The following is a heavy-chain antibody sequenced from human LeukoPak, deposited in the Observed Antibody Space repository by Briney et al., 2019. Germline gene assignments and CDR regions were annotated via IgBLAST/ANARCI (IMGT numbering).Heavy chain of an antibody. V-gene: IGHV1-18*01. Sequence: ASVKVSCKASGDTFTTYGITWVRQAPGQGLEWMGWISGYNGNTEYTQKFQGRVAMTRDTSTSTAYMELRSLRAEDTAVYYCARLLGYCSSTSCYTPQFHFDYWGQGTLVTVSS. J-gene: IGHJ4*02. CDR3: ARLLGYCSSTSCYTPQFHFDY. CDR1: GDTFTTYG. D-gene: IGHD2-2*02. CDR2: ISGYNGNT.